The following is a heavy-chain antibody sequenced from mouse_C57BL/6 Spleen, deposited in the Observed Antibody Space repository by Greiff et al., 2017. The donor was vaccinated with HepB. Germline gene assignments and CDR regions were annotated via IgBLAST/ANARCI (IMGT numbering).Heavy chain of an antibody. D-gene: IGHD4-1*01. V-gene: IGHV5-12*01. Sequence: EVMLVESGGGLVQPGGSLKLSCAASGFTFSDYYMYWVRQTPEKRLEWVAYISNGGGSTYYPDTVKGRFTISRDNAKNTLYLQMSRLKSEDTAMYYCARHDWDRWIAYWGQGTLVTVSA. CDR3: ARHDWDRWIAY. CDR1: GFTFSDYY. J-gene: IGHJ3*01. CDR2: ISNGGGST.